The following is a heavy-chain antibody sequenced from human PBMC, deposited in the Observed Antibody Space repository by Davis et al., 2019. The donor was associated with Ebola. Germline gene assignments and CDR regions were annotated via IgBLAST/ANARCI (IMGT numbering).Heavy chain of an antibody. CDR1: GFTVSSNY. D-gene: IGHD6-19*01. CDR3: ARGLRYSTGWYYFDY. V-gene: IGHV3-53*01. Sequence: SLKLPCPASGFTVSSNYMSWVRQAPGKGLEWVSGISGSDSSTYYADSVKGRFTISRDNSKNTLFLQMNNVRAEDSAVYFCARGLRYSTGWYYFDYWGQGTLVTVSS. J-gene: IGHJ4*02. CDR2: ISGSDSST.